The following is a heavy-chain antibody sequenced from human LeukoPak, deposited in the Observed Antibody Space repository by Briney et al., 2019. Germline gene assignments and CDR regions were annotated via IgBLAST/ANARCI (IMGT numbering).Heavy chain of an antibody. V-gene: IGHV3-74*01. J-gene: IGHJ4*02. Sequence: GGSLRLSCAASGFTFSSYSMNWVRHAPGKGLVWVSRINDDGSITRYADSVKGRFTISRDNAKNTLYLQMNSLRAEDTAVYYCARSRRDGYNFFDSWGQGTLVTVSS. CDR1: GFTFSSYS. CDR3: ARSRRDGYNFFDS. CDR2: INDDGSIT. D-gene: IGHD5-24*01.